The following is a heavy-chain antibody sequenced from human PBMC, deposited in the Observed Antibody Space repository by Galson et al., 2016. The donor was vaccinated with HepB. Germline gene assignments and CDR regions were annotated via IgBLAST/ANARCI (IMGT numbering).Heavy chain of an antibody. CDR2: ISWNSDSI. CDR1: GFTFDDYA. CDR3: AKDSGGDTVVMIADYGMDV. Sequence: SLRLSCAASGFTFDDYAMHWVRQAPGKGLEWVSGISWNSDSIVYADSVKGRFTISRDNAKNSLYRQMNSLRAEDTALYYCAKDSGGDTVVMIADYGMDVWGQGTTVTVSS. J-gene: IGHJ6*02. V-gene: IGHV3-9*01. D-gene: IGHD2-21*01.